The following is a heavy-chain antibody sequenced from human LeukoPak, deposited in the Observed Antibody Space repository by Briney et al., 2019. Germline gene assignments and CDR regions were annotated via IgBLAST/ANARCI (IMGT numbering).Heavy chain of an antibody. D-gene: IGHD1-26*01. J-gene: IGHJ4*02. V-gene: IGHV1-46*01. Sequence: GASVKVPCKASGYTFTSYYMHWVRQAPGQGLEWVGIINPSGGSTSYAQKFQGRVTMTRDTSTSTVYMELSSLRSEDTAVYYCARGSPNWVGATSHFDYWGQGTLVTVSS. CDR1: GYTFTSYY. CDR3: ARGSPNWVGATSHFDY. CDR2: INPSGGST.